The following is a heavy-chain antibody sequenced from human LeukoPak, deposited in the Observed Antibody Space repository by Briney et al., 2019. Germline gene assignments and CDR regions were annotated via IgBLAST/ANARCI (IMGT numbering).Heavy chain of an antibody. CDR2: IYHSGST. D-gene: IGHD1-7*01. V-gene: IGHV4-34*01. Sequence: SETLSLTCAVYGGSFSGYYWSWIRKPPGKGLEWIGYIYHSGSTYYNPSLKSRVTISVDRSKNQFSLKLSSVTAADTAVYYCARGNNWNYGLNNWFDPWGQGTLVTVSS. CDR3: ARGNNWNYGLNNWFDP. CDR1: GGSFSGYY. J-gene: IGHJ5*02.